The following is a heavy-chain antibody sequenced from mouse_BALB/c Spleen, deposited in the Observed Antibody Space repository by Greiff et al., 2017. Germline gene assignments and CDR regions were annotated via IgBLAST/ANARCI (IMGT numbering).Heavy chain of an antibody. CDR3: ARGGGSSYYAMDY. CDR1: GYTFPSYT. CDR2: INPSSGYT. Sequence: QVQLKESGAELARPGASVKMSCKASGYTFPSYTMHWVKQRPGQGLEWIGYINPSSGYTNYNQKFKDKATLTADKSSSTAYMQLSSLTSEDSAVYYCARGGGSSYYAMDYWGQGTSGTVSS. D-gene: IGHD1-1*01. J-gene: IGHJ4*01. V-gene: IGHV1-4*01.